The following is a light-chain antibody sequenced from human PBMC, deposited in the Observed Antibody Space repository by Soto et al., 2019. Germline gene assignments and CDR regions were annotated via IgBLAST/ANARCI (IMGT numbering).Light chain of an antibody. CDR3: QQSYSTPPT. Sequence: DFQIILSPTSLSASVGDRVTITCRASQSSSSYLNWYQEKPGKAPSLLIYAASSLQSGVPSRFSGSGSGTDFTLTISSLQPEDFATYYCQQSYSTPPTCGGATDVDIK. CDR2: AAS. J-gene: IGKJ4*01. CDR1: QSSSSY. V-gene: IGKV1-39*01.